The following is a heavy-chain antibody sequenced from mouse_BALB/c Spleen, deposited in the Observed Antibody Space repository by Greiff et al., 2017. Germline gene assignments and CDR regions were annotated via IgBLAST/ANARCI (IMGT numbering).Heavy chain of an antibody. J-gene: IGHJ3*01. CDR3: ARGSSAWFAY. CDR1: GFTFSSYA. V-gene: IGHV5-9-4*01. D-gene: IGHD1-3*01. CDR2: ISSGGSYT. Sequence: EVKLMESGGGLVKPGGSLKLSCAASGFTFSSYAMSWVRQSPEKRLEWVAEISSGGSYTYYPDTVTGRFTISRDNAKNTLYLEMSSLRSEDTAMYYCARGSSAWFAYWGQGTLVTVSA.